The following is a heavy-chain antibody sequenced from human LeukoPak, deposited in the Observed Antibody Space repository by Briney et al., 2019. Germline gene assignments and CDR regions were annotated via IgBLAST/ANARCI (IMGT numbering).Heavy chain of an antibody. D-gene: IGHD6-19*01. CDR3: AKDCHTSGWSSNGMDV. V-gene: IGHV3-9*01. CDR2: ISWNSGNI. CDR1: GFTFDDYA. J-gene: IGHJ6*02. Sequence: GRSLRLSCAASGFTFDDYAMHWVRQAPGKGLEWVSGISWNSGNIAYADSVKGRFTISRDNVKNSLYLQMNSLRAEDTALYYCAKDCHTSGWSSNGMDVWGQGTTVTVSS.